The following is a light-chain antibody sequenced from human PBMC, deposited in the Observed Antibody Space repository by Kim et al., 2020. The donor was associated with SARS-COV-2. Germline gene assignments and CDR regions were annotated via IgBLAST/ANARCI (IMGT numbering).Light chain of an antibody. V-gene: IGLV6-57*01. J-gene: IGLJ3*02. Sequence: GKTVTISCTRSSGNIASNFVQWYQQRPGSSPTIVIYEDYQRPSGVPDRFAGYIDRSANSASLTISGLKTEDEADYYCQSYDATNQVFGGGTKLTVL. CDR3: QSYDATNQV. CDR1: SGNIASNF. CDR2: EDY.